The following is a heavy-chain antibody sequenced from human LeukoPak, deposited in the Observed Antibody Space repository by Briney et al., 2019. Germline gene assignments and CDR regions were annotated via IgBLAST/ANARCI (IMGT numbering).Heavy chain of an antibody. CDR3: ARDSLDCSGGSCYSA. CDR1: GFTFSDYY. V-gene: IGHV3-11*04. D-gene: IGHD2-15*01. CDR2: ISSSGSTI. Sequence: PGGSLRLSCAASGFTFSDYYMSWIRQAAGRGLEWVSYISSSGSTIYYADSVKGRFTISRDNAKNSLYLQMNSLRAEDTAVYYCARDSLDCSGGSCYSAWGQGTLVTVSS. J-gene: IGHJ5*02.